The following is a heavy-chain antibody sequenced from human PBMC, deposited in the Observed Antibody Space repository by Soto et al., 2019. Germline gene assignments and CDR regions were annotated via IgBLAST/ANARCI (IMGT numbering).Heavy chain of an antibody. CDR3: ARDNSDCSGGSCYSYFQH. CDR1: GGSISSYY. CDR2: IYYSGST. Sequence: SDTLSRTCTVSGGSISSYYWSCIRQPPGKGLEWIGYIYYSGSTNYNPSLKSRVTISVDTSKNQFSLKLSSVTAADTAVYYCARDNSDCSGGSCYSYFQHWGQGTLVTVSS. D-gene: IGHD2-15*01. V-gene: IGHV4-59*01. J-gene: IGHJ1*01.